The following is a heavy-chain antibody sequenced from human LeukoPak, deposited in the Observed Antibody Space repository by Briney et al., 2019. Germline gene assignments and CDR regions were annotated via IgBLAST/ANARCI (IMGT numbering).Heavy chain of an antibody. Sequence: PGGSLRLSSAASGVTVSSNYMSWVRQAPGKGLEWVSVIYSGGSTYYADSVKDRFTISRDNSKNTLYLQMNSLRAEDTAVYYCARAGQRAYFDYWGQGTLVTVSS. V-gene: IGHV3-66*02. CDR2: IYSGGST. CDR3: ARAGQRAYFDY. J-gene: IGHJ4*02. CDR1: GVTVSSNY.